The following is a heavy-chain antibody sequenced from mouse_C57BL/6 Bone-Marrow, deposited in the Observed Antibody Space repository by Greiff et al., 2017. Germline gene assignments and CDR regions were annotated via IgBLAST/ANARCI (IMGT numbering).Heavy chain of an antibody. CDR1: GYTFTEYT. D-gene: IGHD2-3*01. V-gene: IGHV1-62-2*01. J-gene: IGHJ3*01. CDR3: TRHGPHDGYYVSLAY. CDR2: FYPGSGSI. Sequence: QVQLQQSGAELVKPGASVKLSCKASGYTFTEYTIHWVKQRYGQGLEWIGWFYPGSGSIKYNEKFKDKAKLTATKSSSTVYMGLSRLTSEDSAVYFCTRHGPHDGYYVSLAYWGQGTLVTVSA.